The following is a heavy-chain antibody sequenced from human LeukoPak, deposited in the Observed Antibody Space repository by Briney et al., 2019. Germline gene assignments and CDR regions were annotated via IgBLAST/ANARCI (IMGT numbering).Heavy chain of an antibody. CDR2: ISAYNGNT. CDR3: ARDRDYSGYDYDYYYGMDV. J-gene: IGHJ6*02. D-gene: IGHD5-12*01. Sequence: ASVKVSCKASGYTFTSYGISWVRQAPGQGLERMGWISAYNGNTNYAQKLQGRVTMTTDTSTSTAYMELRSLRSDDTAVYYCARDRDYSGYDYDYYYGMDVWGQGTTVTVSS. CDR1: GYTFTSYG. V-gene: IGHV1-18*01.